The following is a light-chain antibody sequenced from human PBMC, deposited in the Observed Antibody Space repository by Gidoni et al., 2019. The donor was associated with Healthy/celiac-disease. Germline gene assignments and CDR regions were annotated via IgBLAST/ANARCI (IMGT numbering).Light chain of an antibody. Sequence: SAELTQDPAVAGALGQTVRITCQGGSLRSNYASWYQQKPGQAPLLVIYGKNNRHSGIPDRFSGSSSGNTASLTITGAQAEVEAVYYCNSRDSSGNRWVFGGGTKLTVL. CDR1: SLRSNY. J-gene: IGLJ3*02. V-gene: IGLV3-19*01. CDR2: GKN. CDR3: NSRDSSGNRWV.